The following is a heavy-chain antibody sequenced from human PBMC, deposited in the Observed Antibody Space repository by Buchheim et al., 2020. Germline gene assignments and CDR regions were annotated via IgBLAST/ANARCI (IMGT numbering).Heavy chain of an antibody. V-gene: IGHV3-74*01. CDR3: ARDGRSSAWVDY. Sequence: EVQLVQSGGGLVQPGGSPRLSCAASGFTFSNCWMHWVRQAPEQGLLWVSRINRNGNGQHYADSVKGRFTISIDTAKNTPYLQMDSLRVEDTAVYYSARDGRSSAWVDYSGLRT. CDR1: GFTFSNCW. J-gene: IGHJ4*02. D-gene: IGHD6-19*01. CDR2: INRNGNGQ.